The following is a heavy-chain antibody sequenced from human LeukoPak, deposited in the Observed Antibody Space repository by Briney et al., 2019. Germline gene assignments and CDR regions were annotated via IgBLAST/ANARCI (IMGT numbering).Heavy chain of an antibody. V-gene: IGHV3-7*01. CDR2: IKQDGSEK. Sequence: GGSLRLSCAASGFTFSSYWMSWVRQAPGKGLEWVANIKQDGSEKYYVDSVKGRFTTSRDNAKNSLYLQMNSLRAEGTAVYYCARGVVTGIDFYDYWGQGTLATVSS. J-gene: IGHJ4*02. CDR1: GFTFSSYW. D-gene: IGHD1-20*01. CDR3: ARGVVTGIDFYDY.